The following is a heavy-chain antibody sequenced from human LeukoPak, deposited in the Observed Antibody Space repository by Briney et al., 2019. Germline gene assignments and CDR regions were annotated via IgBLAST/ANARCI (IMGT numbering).Heavy chain of an antibody. CDR2: IFSSDIT. Sequence: SETLSLTCSVSGGSISTFHWHWIRQPPGKGLEWVGYIFSSDITNYNPSLRSRVTISVDTSKNQFSLKLSSVTAADTAVYYCARGGSGYYDSSGLPGYWGQGTLVTVSS. CDR1: GGSISTFH. J-gene: IGHJ4*02. D-gene: IGHD3-22*01. V-gene: IGHV4-59*01. CDR3: ARGGSGYYDSSGLPGY.